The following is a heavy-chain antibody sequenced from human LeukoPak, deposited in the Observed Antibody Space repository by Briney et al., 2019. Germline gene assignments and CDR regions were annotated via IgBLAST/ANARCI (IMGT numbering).Heavy chain of an antibody. V-gene: IGHV3-7*01. CDR3: ARGPTSGQAFDY. D-gene: IGHD3-3*01. J-gene: IGHJ4*02. CDR2: IREDGSEK. Sequence: PGGSLRLSCAASGFTFSSSWMTWVRQAPGKGLEWVASIREDGSEKTSVDSVKGRFTISRDNAKNSLYLQMDRMRAEDTAVYYCARGPTSGQAFDYWGQGTLVSVSS. CDR1: GFTFSSSW.